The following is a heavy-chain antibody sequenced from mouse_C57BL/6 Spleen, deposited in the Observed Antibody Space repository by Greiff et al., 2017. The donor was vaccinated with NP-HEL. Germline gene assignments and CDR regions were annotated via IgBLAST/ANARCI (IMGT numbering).Heavy chain of an antibody. Sequence: ESGPGLVKPSQSLSLTCSVTGYSITSGYYWNWIRQFPGNKLEWMGYISYDGSNNYNPSLKNRISITRDTSKNQFFLKLNSVTTEDTATYYCAREPWDFFDYWGQGTTLTVSS. D-gene: IGHD4-1*01. V-gene: IGHV3-6*01. CDR1: GYSITSGYY. CDR2: ISYDGSN. J-gene: IGHJ2*01. CDR3: AREPWDFFDY.